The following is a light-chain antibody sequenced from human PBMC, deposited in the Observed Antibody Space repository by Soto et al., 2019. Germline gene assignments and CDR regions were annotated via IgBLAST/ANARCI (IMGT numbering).Light chain of an antibody. CDR2: EVS. CDR1: SSDVGGYNY. CDR3: SSYTSINTVP. V-gene: IGLV2-14*01. Sequence: QSVLTQPASVSGSPGQSITISCTGTSSDVGGYNYVSWYQQHPGKVPKLVIYEVSNRPLGVSTRFSGSKSGNTASLTISGLQPGDEADYYCSSYTSINTVPFGGGTKLTVL. J-gene: IGLJ2*01.